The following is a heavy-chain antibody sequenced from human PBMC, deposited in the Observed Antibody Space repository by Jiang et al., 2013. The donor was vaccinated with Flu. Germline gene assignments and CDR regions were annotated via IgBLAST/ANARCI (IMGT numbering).Heavy chain of an antibody. Sequence: GSGLVKPSETLSLTCTVSGGSISSSSYYWGWIRQPPGKGLEWIGSIYYSGSTYYNPSLKSRVTISVDTSKNQFSLKLSSVTAADTAVYYCAANKWIQLWCDAFDIWGQGTMVTVSS. D-gene: IGHD5-18*01. CDR2: IYYSGST. CDR1: GGSISSSSYY. CDR3: AANKWIQLWCDAFDI. V-gene: IGHV4-39*01. J-gene: IGHJ3*02.